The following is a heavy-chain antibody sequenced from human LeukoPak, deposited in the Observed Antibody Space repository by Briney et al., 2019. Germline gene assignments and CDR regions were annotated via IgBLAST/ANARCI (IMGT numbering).Heavy chain of an antibody. J-gene: IGHJ4*02. CDR1: GYSFTSYW. CDR3: ARSKYYYDSSGHY. Sequence: GESLKISCKCSGYSFTSYWIGWVRQMPGKGLEWMGIIYPGDSDTIYSPSFQAKVTISADISISFPYLQWSSLKAWDTAMYYCARSKYYYDSSGHYWGEGTLVTVSS. D-gene: IGHD3-22*01. CDR2: IYPGDSDT. V-gene: IGHV5-51*01.